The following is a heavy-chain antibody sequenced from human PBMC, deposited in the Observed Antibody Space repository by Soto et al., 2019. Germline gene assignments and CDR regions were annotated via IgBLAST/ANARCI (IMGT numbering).Heavy chain of an antibody. V-gene: IGHV1-2*04. Sequence: ASVKVSCKASGFSLTDYYIHWVRQAPGQGLEWMGWINPQSGGTNYAQKFQGWVTMTRDTSISTAYMELSRLRSDDTAVYYCARSGGATKTRWDYWGQGTLVTVSS. CDR2: INPQSGGT. CDR1: GFSLTDYY. D-gene: IGHD5-12*01. J-gene: IGHJ4*02. CDR3: ARSGGATKTRWDY.